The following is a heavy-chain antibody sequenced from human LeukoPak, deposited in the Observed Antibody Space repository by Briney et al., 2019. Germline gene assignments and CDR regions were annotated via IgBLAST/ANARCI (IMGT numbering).Heavy chain of an antibody. J-gene: IGHJ4*02. CDR3: ARGGYGSSCGVDY. Sequence: ASVTVSCKASGYTFTVYYIYWVRQAPGQGLEWLGWIDPNSGGTNDAQKFQGRVTMTRDKSTSTAYMELTRLRYDDTAVYYCARGGYGSSCGVDYWGQGTPVTVSS. CDR2: IDPNSGGT. V-gene: IGHV1-2*02. D-gene: IGHD6-19*01. CDR1: GYTFTVYY.